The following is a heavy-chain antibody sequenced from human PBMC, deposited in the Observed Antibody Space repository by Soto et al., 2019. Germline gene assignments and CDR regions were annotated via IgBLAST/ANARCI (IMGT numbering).Heavy chain of an antibody. CDR3: AKDRDDYRNYVCAY. J-gene: IGHJ4*02. CDR1: GFTFTNYA. CDR2: SSGSGSGGST. Sequence: EVQLLESGGGLVQPGGSLRLSCAASGFTFTNYAMTWVRQAPGKGLEWVSISSGSGSGGSTNYADSVKGRFTISRDNSQNTLYLQMNSLRVEDTAVYYCAKDRDDYRNYVCAYWGQGTLVNVSS. V-gene: IGHV3-23*01. D-gene: IGHD4-4*01.